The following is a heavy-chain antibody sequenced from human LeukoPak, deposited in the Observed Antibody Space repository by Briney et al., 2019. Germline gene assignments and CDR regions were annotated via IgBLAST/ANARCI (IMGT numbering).Heavy chain of an antibody. J-gene: IGHJ4*02. D-gene: IGHD1-26*01. CDR3: ARDAGWGYYDL. CDR1: GFTFSTSW. Sequence: GGPLRLSCVASGFTFSTSWVTSVRQAPGKGLEWVANIDKHGSGKDYVDSVKGRFAISRDYASNSVFLQMDSLRAEDTSVYYCARDAGWGYYDLWGQGTPVTVSS. CDR2: IDKHGSGK. V-gene: IGHV3-7*01.